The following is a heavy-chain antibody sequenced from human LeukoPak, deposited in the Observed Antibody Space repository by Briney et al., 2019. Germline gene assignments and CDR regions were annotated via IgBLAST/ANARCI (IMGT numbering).Heavy chain of an antibody. CDR1: GYSISSGYY. Sequence: PSETLSLTCTVSGYSISSGYYWGWIRQPPGKGLEWIGSIYHSGSTNYNPSLQSRVAISIDTSKNQFSLTLNSVTAADAAVYYCASAGNPHYFDFWGQGPLVTVSS. J-gene: IGHJ4*02. CDR3: ASAGNPHYFDF. V-gene: IGHV4-38-2*02. CDR2: IYHSGST.